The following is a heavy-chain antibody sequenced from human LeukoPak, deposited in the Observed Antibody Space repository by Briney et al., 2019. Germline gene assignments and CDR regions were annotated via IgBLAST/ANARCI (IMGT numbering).Heavy chain of an antibody. J-gene: IGHJ4*02. D-gene: IGHD1-26*01. CDR3: AKGGKWDVTPFDY. CDR1: GFTFTSYS. Sequence: GGSLRLSCAASGFTFTSYSMNWVRQAPGKELEWVSTISGGGGSTYYADSVKGRFTISRDNSKNTLYLQVNSLRAEDTAVYFCAKGGKWDVTPFDYWGQGTLVTVSS. CDR2: ISGGGGST. V-gene: IGHV3-23*01.